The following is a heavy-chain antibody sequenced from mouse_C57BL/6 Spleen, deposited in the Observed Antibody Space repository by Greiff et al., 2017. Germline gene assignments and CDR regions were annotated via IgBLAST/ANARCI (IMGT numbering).Heavy chain of an antibody. CDR1: GYTFTSYW. Sequence: VQLQQSGPELAKPGASVTLSCKASGYTFTSYWMHWVKQRPGQGLEWIGYINPSSGYTKYNQKFNDKATLTADKSSSTAYMQLSSLTYEDTAVYYCARNSNYPTDYAMDYGGQGTSVTVSS. D-gene: IGHD2-5*01. CDR2: INPSSGYT. CDR3: ARNSNYPTDYAMDY. V-gene: IGHV1-7*01. J-gene: IGHJ4*01.